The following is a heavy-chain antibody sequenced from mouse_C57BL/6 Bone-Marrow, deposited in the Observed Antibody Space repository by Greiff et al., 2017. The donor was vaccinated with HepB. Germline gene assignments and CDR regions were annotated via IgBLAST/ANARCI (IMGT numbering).Heavy chain of an antibody. J-gene: IGHJ3*01. CDR3: ARSRYYGPFAY. CDR2: IYPGSGNT. V-gene: IGHV1-76*01. D-gene: IGHD1-1*01. Sequence: VQLQQSGAELVRPGASVKLSCKASGYTFTDYYINWVKQRPGQGLEWIARIYPGSGNTYYNEKFKGKATLTAEKSSSTAYMQLSSLTSEDSAVYFCARSRYYGPFAYWGRGTRITVSA. CDR1: GYTFTDYY.